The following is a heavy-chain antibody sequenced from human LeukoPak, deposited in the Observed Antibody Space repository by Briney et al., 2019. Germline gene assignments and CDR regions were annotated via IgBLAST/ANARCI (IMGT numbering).Heavy chain of an antibody. CDR1: GGSIRSHY. D-gene: IGHD3-22*01. Sequence: SETLSLTCTVSGGSIRSHYWSWIRQPPGKGLEWIGYIYYSGSTNYNPSLKSRVTISVDTSKNQFSLKLSSVTAADTAVYYCAGDRGDYDSSGYYGYFDYWGQGHLVTVSS. J-gene: IGHJ4*02. V-gene: IGHV4-59*11. CDR3: AGDRGDYDSSGYYGYFDY. CDR2: IYYSGST.